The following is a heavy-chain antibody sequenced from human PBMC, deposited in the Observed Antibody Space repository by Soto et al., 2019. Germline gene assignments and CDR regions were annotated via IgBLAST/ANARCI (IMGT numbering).Heavy chain of an antibody. CDR3: TRRGYDILTGDLFDY. D-gene: IGHD3-9*01. J-gene: IGHJ4*02. CDR2: IRSKANSYAT. CDR1: GFTFSGSA. Sequence: EVQLVESGGGLVQPGGSLKLSCAASGFTFSGSAMHWVRQASGKGLEWVGRIRSKANSYATAYAASVKGRFTISRDDSTNTAYLQMNSLKTEDTAVYYCTRRGYDILTGDLFDYWGQGTLVTVSS. V-gene: IGHV3-73*01.